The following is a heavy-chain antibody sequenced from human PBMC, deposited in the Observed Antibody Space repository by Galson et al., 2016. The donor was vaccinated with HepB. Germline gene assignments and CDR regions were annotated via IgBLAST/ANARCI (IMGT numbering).Heavy chain of an antibody. Sequence: SLRLSCAASGFTLTTYGMNWVRQAPGKGLEWVAVIWYDGSHEYYADSVKGRFTISRDNSKNTVYLQMNSLSAEDTAVYYCAKNSYSSAWYPDYWGQGTLVTVSS. J-gene: IGHJ4*02. CDR1: GFTLTTYG. CDR2: IWYDGSHE. CDR3: AKNSYSSAWYPDY. V-gene: IGHV3-33*06. D-gene: IGHD6-19*01.